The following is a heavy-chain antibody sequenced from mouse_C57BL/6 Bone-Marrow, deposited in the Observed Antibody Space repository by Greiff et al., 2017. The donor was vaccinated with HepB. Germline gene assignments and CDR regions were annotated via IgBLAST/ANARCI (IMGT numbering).Heavy chain of an antibody. CDR3: ARQNSSGYGFAY. Sequence: QVQLKESGPGLVAPSQSLSITCTVSGFSLTSYGVHWVRQPPGKGLEWLVVIWGDGSTTYNSALKSRLSTSKDNSKSQVSLKMSSLQTDDTAMYYCARQNSSGYGFAYWGQGTLVTVSA. J-gene: IGHJ3*01. D-gene: IGHD3-2*02. CDR2: IWGDGST. V-gene: IGHV2-6-1*01. CDR1: GFSLTSYG.